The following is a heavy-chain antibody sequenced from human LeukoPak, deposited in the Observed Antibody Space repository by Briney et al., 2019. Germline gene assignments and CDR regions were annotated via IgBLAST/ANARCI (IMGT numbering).Heavy chain of an antibody. D-gene: IGHD3-9*01. CDR3: ARDPGGMTIDWLEGYYFQY. V-gene: IGHV1-69*05. J-gene: IGHJ4*02. Sequence: SMKVSCKASGGTFSSYGLSWVRQAPGHGLEWMGRIIPIFGTANYAQKFQGRVTITTDESTNTAYLELSSLRSEDTAVYYCARDPGGMTIDWLEGYYFQYWGQGTLVTVSS. CDR2: IIPIFGTA. CDR1: GGTFSSYG.